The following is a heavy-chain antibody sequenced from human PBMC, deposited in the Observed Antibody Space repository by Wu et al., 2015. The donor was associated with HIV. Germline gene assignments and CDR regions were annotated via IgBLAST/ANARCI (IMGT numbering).Heavy chain of an antibody. D-gene: IGHD3-10*01. CDR3: ARAGSGNYVYYAMDV. V-gene: IGHV1-18*01. J-gene: IGHJ6*02. CDR2: IGVYSGNT. Sequence: QVQLVQSGPEVKKPGASVKVSCKTSGYTVTNYGFSWVRQAPGQGLEWMGWIGVYSGNTKYEQKFQGRLTMTTDTFTSTAYMELKSLRSDDTAVYYCARAGSGNYVYYAMDVWGQGTTVTVSS. CDR1: GYTVTNYG.